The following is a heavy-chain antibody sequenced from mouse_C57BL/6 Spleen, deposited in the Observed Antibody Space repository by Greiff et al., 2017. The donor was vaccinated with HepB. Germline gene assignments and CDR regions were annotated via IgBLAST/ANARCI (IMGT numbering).Heavy chain of an antibody. CDR3: ARNYDRYFDV. Sequence: EVMLVESGGGLVKPGGSLKLSCAASGFTFSSCAMSWVRQTPEKRLEWVATISDGGSYTYYPDNVKGRFTISRDNAKNNLYLQMSHLKSEDTAIDYCARNYDRYFDVWGTGTTVTVSS. J-gene: IGHJ1*03. CDR1: GFTFSSCA. V-gene: IGHV5-4*03. CDR2: ISDGGSYT. D-gene: IGHD2-4*01.